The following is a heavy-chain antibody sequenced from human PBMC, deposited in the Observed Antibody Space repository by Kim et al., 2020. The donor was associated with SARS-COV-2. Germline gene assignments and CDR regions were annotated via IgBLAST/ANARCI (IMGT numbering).Heavy chain of an antibody. D-gene: IGHD6-13*01. Sequence: GGSLRLSCAASGFTFSSYAMHWVRQAPGKGLEWVAVISYDGSNKYYADSVKGRFTISRDNSKNTLYLQMNSLRAEDTAVYYCASGYSSSWYYFDYWGQGT. CDR3: ASGYSSSWYYFDY. J-gene: IGHJ4*02. CDR2: ISYDGSNK. V-gene: IGHV3-30*04. CDR1: GFTFSSYA.